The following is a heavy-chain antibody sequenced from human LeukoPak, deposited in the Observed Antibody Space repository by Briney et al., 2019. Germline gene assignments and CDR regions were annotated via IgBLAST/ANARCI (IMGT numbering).Heavy chain of an antibody. Sequence: GESLKISCKGSGYSFTSYWIGWVRQMPGKGLEWMGIIYPGDSDTRYSPSFQGQVTISADKSISTAYLQWSSLKASDTATYYCARGVEYQLLGPYYFDYWGQGTLVTVSS. V-gene: IGHV5-51*01. CDR3: ARGVEYQLLGPYYFDY. J-gene: IGHJ4*02. CDR2: IYPGDSDT. D-gene: IGHD2-2*01. CDR1: GYSFTSYW.